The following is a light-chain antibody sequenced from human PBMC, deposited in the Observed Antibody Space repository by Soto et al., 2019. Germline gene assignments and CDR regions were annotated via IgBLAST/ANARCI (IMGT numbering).Light chain of an antibody. Sequence: DIQMTQSPSSLSASVGDRVTITCRASQSISSYLNWYQQKPGKAPKLLIYAASSLQSGVPSRFTGSGSGTDLNLTIISLQPEDYATYFCQQSYSMPYAFGPGTKVDIK. J-gene: IGKJ2*01. CDR2: AAS. CDR3: QQSYSMPYA. CDR1: QSISSY. V-gene: IGKV1-39*01.